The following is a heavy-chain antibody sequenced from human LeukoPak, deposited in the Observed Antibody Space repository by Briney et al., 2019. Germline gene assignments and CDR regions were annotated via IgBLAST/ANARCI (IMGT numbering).Heavy chain of an antibody. CDR2: ISYDGSNK. J-gene: IGHJ4*02. CDR1: GFTFSSYA. CDR3: ARAAYDILTGYYNFYFDY. V-gene: IGHV3-30*04. Sequence: GRSLRLSCAASGFTFSSYAMHWVRQAPGKGLEWVAVISYDGSNKYYAVSVKGRFTISRDNSKNTLYLQINSLRAEDTAVYYCARAAYDILTGYYNFYFDYWGQGTLVTVSS. D-gene: IGHD3-9*01.